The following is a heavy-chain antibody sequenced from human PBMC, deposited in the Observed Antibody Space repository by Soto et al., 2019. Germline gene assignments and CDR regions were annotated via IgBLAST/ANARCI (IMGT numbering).Heavy chain of an antibody. CDR3: ARQLGATIQLANLEYYFDY. Sequence: EVQLVQSGAEVKKPGESLRISCKGSGYSFTSYWISWVGQMPGKGLEWMGRIDPSDSYTNYSPSFQGHVTISADNSISTAFLQWSSLKASDTAMYYCARQLGATIQLANLEYYFDYWGQGLLLTVSS. CDR1: GYSFTSYW. J-gene: IGHJ4*02. D-gene: IGHD1-26*01. CDR2: IDPSDSYT. V-gene: IGHV5-10-1*01.